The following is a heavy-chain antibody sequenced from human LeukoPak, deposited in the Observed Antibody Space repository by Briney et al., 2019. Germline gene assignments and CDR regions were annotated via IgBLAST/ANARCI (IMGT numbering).Heavy chain of an antibody. CDR1: GYTFNGYY. J-gene: IGHJ5*02. V-gene: IGHV1-2*02. D-gene: IGHD3-10*01. CDR3: ARRAKTHYYGSGSYLTGNWFDP. Sequence: ASVKVSCKASGYTFNGYYMYWVRQAPGQGLEWMGWINPNSGGTKYAQKFQGRVTMTRDTSISTAYMELSRLKSDDTAVYYCARRAKTHYYGSGSYLTGNWFDPWGQGTLVTVSS. CDR2: INPNSGGT.